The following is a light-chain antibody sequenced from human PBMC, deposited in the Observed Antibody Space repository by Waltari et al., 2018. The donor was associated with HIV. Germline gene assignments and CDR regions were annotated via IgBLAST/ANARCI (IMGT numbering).Light chain of an antibody. V-gene: IGLV1-47*01. Sequence: QSVLTQPPSASGTPGQRVTISCSGSSSTIGNNYVYWYHQVPGTAPKLLIHRNDQRPSGVPDRFSGSKSGTSAALAISGLRSDDEGDYYCATWDGSLSGRVFGGGTKLTVL. CDR2: RND. CDR1: SSTIGNNY. CDR3: ATWDGSLSGRV. J-gene: IGLJ3*02.